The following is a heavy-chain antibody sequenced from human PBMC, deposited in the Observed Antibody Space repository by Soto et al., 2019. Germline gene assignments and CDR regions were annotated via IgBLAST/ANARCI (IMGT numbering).Heavy chain of an antibody. V-gene: IGHV3-23*01. CDR3: ARRGSGCYYDY. CDR2: ISGSGDST. D-gene: IGHD3-22*01. Sequence: EVQLLESGGGLVQPGGSLRLSCAASGFTFSSYAMRWVRQAPVKGREWVSAISGSGDSTYYADSVKGRFTISRDNAKNTLYLQMNGLGAEDTVVYYCARRGSGCYYDYWGQGTLVIGSS. J-gene: IGHJ4*02. CDR1: GFTFSSYA.